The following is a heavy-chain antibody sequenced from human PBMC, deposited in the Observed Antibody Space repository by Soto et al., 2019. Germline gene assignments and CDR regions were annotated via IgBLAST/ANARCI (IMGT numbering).Heavy chain of an antibody. Sequence: QLVESGGGLFQAGGSTRLSCLVSGFTVGNFDMAWVRQAPGKGLEWASIIQTGGATYYSDSAQGRFTISRDNSKNTVYLPMNSLRVEDTGVYSCVRVLYDSGVVDFWGQGSLITVS. V-gene: IGHV3-53*01. J-gene: IGHJ4*02. CDR2: IQTGGAT. CDR1: GFTVGNFD. D-gene: IGHD5-12*01. CDR3: VRVLYDSGVVDF.